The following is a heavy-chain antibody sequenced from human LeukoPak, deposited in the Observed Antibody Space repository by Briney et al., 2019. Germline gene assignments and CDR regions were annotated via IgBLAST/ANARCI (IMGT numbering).Heavy chain of an antibody. CDR1: GFTFNNYA. Sequence: PGGSLRLSCAASGFTFNNYAMWWVRQAPGKGLEWVSAISGSGGNTYYADSVKGRFTISRDNSKNTLYLQMNSLRAEDTAVYYCAKDLRQSFVGTFDIWGQGTMVTVSS. CDR2: ISGSGGNT. V-gene: IGHV3-23*01. J-gene: IGHJ3*02. D-gene: IGHD2-21*01. CDR3: AKDLRQSFVGTFDI.